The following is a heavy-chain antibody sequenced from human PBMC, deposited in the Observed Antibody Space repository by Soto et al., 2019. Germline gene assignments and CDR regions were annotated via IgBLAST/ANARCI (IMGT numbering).Heavy chain of an antibody. CDR1: CGSISSGGYY. CDR2: IYCIGXX. V-gene: IGHV4-31*01. Sequence: SETLSLTCTVSCGSISSGGYYWSWIRQHPGKCLEWIGYIYCIGXXXYSPSLKXXVSISGDTSKXQFSLXLSSVTAADTAVYYCARSVLPWCQGTLVTXSS. CDR3: ARSVLP. J-gene: IGHJ5*02.